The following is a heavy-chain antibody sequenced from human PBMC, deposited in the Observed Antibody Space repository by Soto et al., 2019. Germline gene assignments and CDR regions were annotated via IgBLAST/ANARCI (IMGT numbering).Heavy chain of an antibody. CDR1: GYTLTGYY. Sequence: ASVKVSCKASGYTLTGYYMHWVRQAPGQGLEWMGWINPNSGGTNYAQKFQGRVTMTRDTSISTAYMELSRLRSDDTAVYYCARVAYYDFWSGQFDYWGQGTLVTVSS. J-gene: IGHJ4*02. CDR3: ARVAYYDFWSGQFDY. D-gene: IGHD3-3*01. V-gene: IGHV1-2*02. CDR2: INPNSGGT.